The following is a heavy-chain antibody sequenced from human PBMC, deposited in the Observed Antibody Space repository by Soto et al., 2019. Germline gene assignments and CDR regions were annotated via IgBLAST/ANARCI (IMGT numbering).Heavy chain of an antibody. CDR3: AKALPMYYYDSSGYSDYYYDMDV. CDR1: GFTRNSYA. J-gene: IGHJ6*02. CDR2: ISARGEKT. V-gene: IGHV3-23*01. Sequence: SWWSLRLCCSASGFTRNSYAMNWFRQAPGKGLEWVSGISARGEKTYYADSVKGRFTISRDNSKNTVYLQMNSLRAKDTAVFYCAKALPMYYYDSSGYSDYYYDMDVWGQGTTVTVSS. D-gene: IGHD3-22*01.